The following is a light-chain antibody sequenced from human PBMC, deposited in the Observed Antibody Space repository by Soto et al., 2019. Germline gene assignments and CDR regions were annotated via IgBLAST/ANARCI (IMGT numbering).Light chain of an antibody. Sequence: SYELTQPPSVSVAPGQTARITCGGNNIGTKSVHWYQQKPGQAPVLVVYDDSDRSPGVPERFSGSNSGNTATLTISRVEAGDEADYYCQVWDSSSDLFYVFGTGTKVT. V-gene: IGLV3-21*02. CDR3: QVWDSSSDLFYV. CDR2: DDS. J-gene: IGLJ1*01. CDR1: NIGTKS.